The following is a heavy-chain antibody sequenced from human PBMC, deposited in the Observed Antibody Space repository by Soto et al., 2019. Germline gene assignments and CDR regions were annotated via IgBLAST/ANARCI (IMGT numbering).Heavy chain of an antibody. D-gene: IGHD3-22*01. CDR1: GGSISSYY. V-gene: IGHV4-59*01. CDR2: IYYSGST. Sequence: NPSETLSLTCTVSGGSISSYYWSWIRQPPGKGLEWIGYIYYSGSTNYNPSLKSRVTISVDTSKNQFSLKLSSVTAADTAVYYCARATYYYDSSGYYQLKYYFDYWGQGTLVTVSS. J-gene: IGHJ4*02. CDR3: ARATYYYDSSGYYQLKYYFDY.